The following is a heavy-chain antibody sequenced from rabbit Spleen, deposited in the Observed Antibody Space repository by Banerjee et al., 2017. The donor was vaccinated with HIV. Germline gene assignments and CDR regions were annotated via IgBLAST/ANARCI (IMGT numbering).Heavy chain of an antibody. CDR2: IYIGGGNT. CDR1: EFSFSSNSY. V-gene: IGHV1S40*01. CDR3: ARDLAGYVGFGYISYLDL. J-gene: IGHJ4*01. D-gene: IGHD4-2*01. Sequence: QSLEESGGDLVKPGASLTLTCTASEFSFSSNSYMCWVRQAPGKGLEWIACIYIGGGNTYYATWARGRFTISKTSSTTVTLQMTGLTAADTATYFCARDLAGYVGFGYISYLDLWGPGTLVTVS.